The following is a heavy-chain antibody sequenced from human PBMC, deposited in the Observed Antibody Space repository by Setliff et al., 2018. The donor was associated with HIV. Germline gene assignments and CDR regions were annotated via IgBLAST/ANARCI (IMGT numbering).Heavy chain of an antibody. Sequence: ASVKVSCKVSGYTLTELSIHWVRQAPGKGLEWMGGFDPEDDETIYAQKFQGRVTMTEDTSTDTAYMELSSLTSEDTAMYYCATSGFYDILTGPTPGVFDIWGQGKMVTVSS. D-gene: IGHD3-9*01. CDR1: GYTLTELS. CDR2: FDPEDDET. CDR3: ATSGFYDILTGPTPGVFDI. V-gene: IGHV1-24*01. J-gene: IGHJ3*02.